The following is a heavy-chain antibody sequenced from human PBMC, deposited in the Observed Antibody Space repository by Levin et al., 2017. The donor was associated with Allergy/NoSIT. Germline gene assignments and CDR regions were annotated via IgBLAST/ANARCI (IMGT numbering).Heavy chain of an antibody. Sequence: SETLSLTCTVSGGSISSYYWSWIRQPPGKGLEWIGYIYYSGSTNYNPSLKSRVTISVDTSKNQFSLKLSSVTAADTAVYYCASSPDYYDSSGYYLFDYWGQGTLVTVSS. V-gene: IGHV4-59*08. CDR2: IYYSGST. J-gene: IGHJ4*02. D-gene: IGHD3-22*01. CDR1: GGSISSYY. CDR3: ASSPDYYDSSGYYLFDY.